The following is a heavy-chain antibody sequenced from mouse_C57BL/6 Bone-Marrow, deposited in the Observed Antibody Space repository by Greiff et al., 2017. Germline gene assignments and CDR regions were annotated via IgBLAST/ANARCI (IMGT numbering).Heavy chain of an antibody. CDR1: GFNIKDDY. J-gene: IGHJ4*01. CDR2: IDPENGDT. CDR3: TPCYGSSLSRYAMDY. V-gene: IGHV14-4*01. Sequence: VQLQQSGAELVRPGASVKLSCTASGFNIKDDYMHWVKQRPEQGLEWIGWIDPENGDTEYASKFQGKATITADTSSNTAYLQLSSLTSEDTAVYYCTPCYGSSLSRYAMDYWGQGTSVTVSA. D-gene: IGHD1-1*01.